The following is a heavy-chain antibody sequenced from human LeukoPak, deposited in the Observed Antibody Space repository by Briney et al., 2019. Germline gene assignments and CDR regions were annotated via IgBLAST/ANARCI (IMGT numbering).Heavy chain of an antibody. D-gene: IGHD4-17*01. V-gene: IGHV3-43D*03. Sequence: GGSQRLSCAASGFTFDDYAMHWVRQAPGKGLEWVSLISWDGGSTYYADSVKGRFTISRDNSKNSLYLQMNSLRAEDTALYYCAKGYGDPRYYYYYYMDVWGKGTTVTVSS. CDR3: AKGYGDPRYYYYYYMDV. J-gene: IGHJ6*03. CDR2: ISWDGGST. CDR1: GFTFDDYA.